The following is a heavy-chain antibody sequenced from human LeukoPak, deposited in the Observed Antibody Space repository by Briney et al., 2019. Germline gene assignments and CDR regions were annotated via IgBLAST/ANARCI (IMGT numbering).Heavy chain of an antibody. D-gene: IGHD6-19*01. CDR2: IYYSGST. CDR1: GGSISSSSYY. Sequence: SETLSLTCTVSGGSISSSSYYWGWIRQPPGKGLEWIGSIYYSGSTYYNPSLKSRVTISVDTSKNQFSLKLSSVTAADTAVYYCARGRGGWYGYYFDYWGQGTLVTVSS. V-gene: IGHV4-39*07. J-gene: IGHJ4*02. CDR3: ARGRGGWYGYYFDY.